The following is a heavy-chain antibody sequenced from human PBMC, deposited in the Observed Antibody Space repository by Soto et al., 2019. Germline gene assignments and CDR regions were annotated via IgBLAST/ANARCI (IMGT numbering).Heavy chain of an antibody. CDR1: GGSFNPYY. Sequence: QVQVQQWGAGLLKPSETLSLTCAVYGGSFNPYYWSWVRQPPGKGLEWIAEIQQGGGTYYNPSLKSRIAISLDTSKSQFPLNLNSVNDAETAVYYCAIGQGGTNYWGQGSLVIVSS. D-gene: IGHD3-16*01. V-gene: IGHV4-34*02. CDR3: AIGQGGTNY. J-gene: IGHJ4*02. CDR2: IQQGGGT.